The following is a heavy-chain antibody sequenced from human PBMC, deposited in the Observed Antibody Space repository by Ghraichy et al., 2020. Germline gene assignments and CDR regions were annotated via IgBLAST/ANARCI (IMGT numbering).Heavy chain of an antibody. J-gene: IGHJ6*03. CDR3: ARNGIDYSSSWSYFYYYYMDV. V-gene: IGHV3-7*03. CDR2: IKQDGSEK. Sequence: WGSLRLSCAASGFTFSSYWMSWVRQAPGKGLEWVANIKQDGSEKYYVDSVKGRFTISRDNAKNSLYLQMNSLRAEDTAVYYCARNGIDYSSSWSYFYYYYMDVWGKGTTVTVSS. CDR1: GFTFSSYW. D-gene: IGHD6-13*01.